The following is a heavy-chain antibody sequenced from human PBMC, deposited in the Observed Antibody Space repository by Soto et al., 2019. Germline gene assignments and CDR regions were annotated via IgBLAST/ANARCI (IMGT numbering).Heavy chain of an antibody. Sequence: ASVKVSCKASGYTFSAYYIHWVRQAPGQGLEWMGWVNPKSGGTKYRQKFQGWVTMTRDTSINTAYMELSRLKSDDTAVYYCARATPHWSDGSCYANDAFDICGQGTVVTVSS. J-gene: IGHJ3*02. V-gene: IGHV1-2*04. D-gene: IGHD2-15*01. CDR2: VNPKSGGT. CDR1: GYTFSAYY. CDR3: ARATPHWSDGSCYANDAFDI.